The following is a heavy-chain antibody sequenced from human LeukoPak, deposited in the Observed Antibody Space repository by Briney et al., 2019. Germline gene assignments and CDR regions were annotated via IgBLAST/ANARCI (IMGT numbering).Heavy chain of an antibody. CDR2: IYTGGIT. J-gene: IGHJ3*02. Sequence: SETLSLTCTVSGGSIRSFDWSWIRQPAGKGLEWIGRIYTGGITNYNPSLKSRVTMSIDTSKNQFSLKLSSVTAADTAVYYCARVKDWNYAFDIWCQGTRVTVSS. CDR3: ARVKDWNYAFDI. V-gene: IGHV4-4*07. D-gene: IGHD1-1*01. CDR1: GGSIRSFD.